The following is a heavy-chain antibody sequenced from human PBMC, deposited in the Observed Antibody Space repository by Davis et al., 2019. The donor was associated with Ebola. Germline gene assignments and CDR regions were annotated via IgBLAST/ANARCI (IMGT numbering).Heavy chain of an antibody. CDR2: INHSGST. CDR1: GGSISSGGYY. V-gene: IGHV4-61*08. Sequence: PSETLSLTCAVSGGSISSGGYYWSWIRQPPGKGLEWIGEINHSGSTNYNPSLKSRVTISVDTSKNQFSLKLSSVTAADTAVYYCARSSEGRLYYYYYYGMDVWGQGTTVTVSS. J-gene: IGHJ6*02. CDR3: ARSSEGRLYYYYYYGMDV. D-gene: IGHD6-25*01.